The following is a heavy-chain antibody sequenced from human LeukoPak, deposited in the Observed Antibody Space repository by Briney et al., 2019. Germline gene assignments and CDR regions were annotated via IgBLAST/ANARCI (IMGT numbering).Heavy chain of an antibody. CDR2: ISGSGGST. D-gene: IGHD1-7*01. CDR1: GFTFSSYA. V-gene: IGHV3-23*01. Sequence: GGSLRLSCAASGFTFSSYAMSWVRQAPGKGLEWVSAISGSGGSTYYADSVKGRFTISRDNSKNTLYLQMNSLRAEDTAVYYCARDSVVLELRYYMDVWGKGTTVTVSS. CDR3: ARDSVVLELRYYMDV. J-gene: IGHJ6*03.